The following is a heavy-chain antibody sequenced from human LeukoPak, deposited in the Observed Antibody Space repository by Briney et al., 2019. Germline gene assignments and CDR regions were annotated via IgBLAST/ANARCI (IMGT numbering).Heavy chain of an antibody. J-gene: IGHJ4*02. CDR1: GYSFTIYW. CDR2: IYPADSDT. Sequence: GESLKISCKGSGYSFTIYWIAWVRQMPGKGLEWMGIIYPADSDTRYSPSFQGQVTISADKSISTAYLQWTNLKASDTAMYYCAIAAHGTAFFDYWGQGTLVTVSS. D-gene: IGHD6-13*01. CDR3: AIAAHGTAFFDY. V-gene: IGHV5-51*01.